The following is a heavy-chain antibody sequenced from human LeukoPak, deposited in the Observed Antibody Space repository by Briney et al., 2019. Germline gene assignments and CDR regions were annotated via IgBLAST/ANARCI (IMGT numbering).Heavy chain of an antibody. D-gene: IGHD2-2*01. J-gene: IGHJ5*02. V-gene: IGHV4-31*03. CDR3: ARSPGLPAAIFRGFDP. CDR1: GGSISSGGYY. Sequence: PSETLSLTCTVSGGSISSGGYYWSWIRQHPGKGLEWIGYIYFSGSTYYNPSLKSRVTISVDTSKNQFSLKLSSVTAADTAVYYCARSPGLPAAIFRGFDPWGQGTLVTVSS. CDR2: IYFSGST.